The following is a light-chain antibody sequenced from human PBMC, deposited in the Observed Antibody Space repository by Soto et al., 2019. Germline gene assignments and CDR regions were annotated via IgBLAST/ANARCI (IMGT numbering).Light chain of an antibody. V-gene: IGLV2-14*03. CDR2: HVT. CDR3: CSPTTSHTYV. Sequence: QPALTQPASVSGSPGQSITISCTGTSSDIGHYDYVSWYQQHPGKAPKLMIYHVTYRPSGVSNRYSGSKSGNSASLTISGLQADDQADYYCCSPTTSHTYVFGSGTKVTVL. CDR1: SSDIGHYDY. J-gene: IGLJ1*01.